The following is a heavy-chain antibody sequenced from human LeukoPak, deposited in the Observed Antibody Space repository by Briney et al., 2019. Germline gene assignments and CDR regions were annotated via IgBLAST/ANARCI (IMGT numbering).Heavy chain of an antibody. J-gene: IGHJ4*02. V-gene: IGHV3-15*01. CDR3: TTEGGWSFYFDY. CDR2: IKSKSDGGTP. D-gene: IGHD2-15*01. CDR1: GFNFNNPW. Sequence: GAPRLSCAASGFNFNNPWMCWVRQAPGKGLEWVGRIKSKSDGGTPDYAAPVKGRFAISRDDSKNTLYLQMNSLKTEDTAVYYCTTEGGWSFYFDYWGQGTLVTVSS.